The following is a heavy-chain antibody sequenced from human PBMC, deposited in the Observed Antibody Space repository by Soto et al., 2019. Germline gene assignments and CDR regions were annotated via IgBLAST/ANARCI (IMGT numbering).Heavy chain of an antibody. CDR2: ISSDGSST. J-gene: IGHJ4*02. Sequence: GGSLRLSCAASGFTFSSYWMHWVRQVPGKGLVWVSRISSDGSSTIYADSVKGRFTISRDNAKNTLYLQMNTLRAEDTAVYYCTRGRYYGNSGYSLDYWGQGTLVTVSS. CDR3: TRGRYYGNSGYSLDY. CDR1: GFTFSSYW. D-gene: IGHD3-22*01. V-gene: IGHV3-74*01.